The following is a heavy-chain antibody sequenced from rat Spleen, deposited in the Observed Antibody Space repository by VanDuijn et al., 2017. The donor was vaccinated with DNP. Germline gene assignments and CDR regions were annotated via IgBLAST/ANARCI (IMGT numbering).Heavy chain of an antibody. CDR1: GFTFSDYA. V-gene: IGHV5S23*01. Sequence: EVQLVESGGGLVQPGRSLKLSCAASGFTFSDYAMAWVRQAPTKGLEWVACMSPTTRSSYYRDSVRGRFTVSRDDSTSTLYLQMDSLRSEDTATYYCTKDAFDYWGQGVMVTVSS. CDR3: TKDAFDY. CDR2: MSPTTRSS. J-gene: IGHJ2*01.